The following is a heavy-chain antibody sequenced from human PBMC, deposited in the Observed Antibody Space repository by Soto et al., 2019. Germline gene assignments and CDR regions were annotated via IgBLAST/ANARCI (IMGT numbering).Heavy chain of an antibody. V-gene: IGHV3-30-3*01. CDR3: ARLPSSSVPAPFDY. D-gene: IGHD1-26*01. J-gene: IGHJ4*02. Sequence: QVQLVESGGGVVQPGRSLRLSCAASGFTFSSYAMHWVRQAPGKGLEWVAVISYDGSNKYYADSVKGRFTISRDNSKITLYLQIISLRAEVTAVYYFARLPSSSVPAPFDYWGQGTLVTVSS. CDR2: ISYDGSNK. CDR1: GFTFSSYA.